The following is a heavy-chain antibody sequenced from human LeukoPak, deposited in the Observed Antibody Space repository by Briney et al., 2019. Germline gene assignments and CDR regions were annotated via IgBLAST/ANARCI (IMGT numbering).Heavy chain of an antibody. Sequence: SETLSLTCAVSGYSISSGYYWGWIRQPPGKGLEWIGSIYHSGSTYYNPSLKSRVTISVDTSKNQFSLKLSSVTAADPAVYYCARELTKNYMDVWGKGTTVTVSS. V-gene: IGHV4-38-2*02. CDR1: GYSISSGYY. CDR2: IYHSGST. D-gene: IGHD3-9*01. CDR3: ARELTKNYMDV. J-gene: IGHJ6*03.